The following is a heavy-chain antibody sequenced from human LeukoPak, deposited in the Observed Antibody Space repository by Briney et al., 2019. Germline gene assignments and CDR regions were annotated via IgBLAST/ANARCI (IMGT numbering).Heavy chain of an antibody. CDR1: GFTVSSNY. V-gene: IGHV3-53*01. J-gene: IGHJ3*02. CDR3: ARDQANYYGSEGAFDI. D-gene: IGHD3-10*01. CDR2: IYSGGST. Sequence: GGSLRLSCAASGFTVSSNYMSWVRQAPGKGLEWVSVIYSGGSTYYADSVEGRFTISRDNSKNTLYLQMNSLRAEDTAVYYCARDQANYYGSEGAFDIWGQGTMVTVSS.